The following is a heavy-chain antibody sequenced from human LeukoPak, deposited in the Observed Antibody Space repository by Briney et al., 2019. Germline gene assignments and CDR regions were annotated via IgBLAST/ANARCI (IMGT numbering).Heavy chain of an antibody. D-gene: IGHD3-10*01. CDR2: INHSGST. CDR1: GGSFSDYY. CDR3: ARDHGMKGSDY. V-gene: IGHV4-34*10. Sequence: RPSETLSLTCSVYGGSFSDYYWTWIRQPPGKGLEWIGDINHSGSTNYNPSLKSRVTMSVDTSKNQFSLKLSSVTAADTAVYYCARDHGMKGSDYWGQGTLVTVSS. J-gene: IGHJ4*02.